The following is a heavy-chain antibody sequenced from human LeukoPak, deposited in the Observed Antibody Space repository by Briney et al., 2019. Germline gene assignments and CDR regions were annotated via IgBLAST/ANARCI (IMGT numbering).Heavy chain of an antibody. D-gene: IGHD3-9*01. CDR3: AREMMVASLTGLFISLDY. CDR1: GYTFTSYD. Sequence: ASVKVSCKASGYTFTSYDINWVRQATGQGLEWMGWMNPNSGNTGYAQKFQGRVTMTTDTSTSTAYMELRSLRSDDTAVYYCAREMMVASLTGLFISLDYWGQGTLVTVSS. V-gene: IGHV1-8*02. J-gene: IGHJ4*02. CDR2: MNPNSGNT.